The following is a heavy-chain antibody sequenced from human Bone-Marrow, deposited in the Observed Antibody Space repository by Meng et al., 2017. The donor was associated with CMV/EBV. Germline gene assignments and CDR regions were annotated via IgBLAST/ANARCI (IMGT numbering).Heavy chain of an antibody. Sequence: LPCAVYGGSFSGYYWSWIRQPPGKGLEWIGEINHNGSTNYNPSLKSRVTMSVDTSKIQFSLKLRSVTAADTAVYYCTRRRKQGGFDPWGQGTLVTVSS. CDR1: GGSFSGYY. J-gene: IGHJ5*02. V-gene: IGHV4-34*01. CDR2: INHNGST. CDR3: TRRRKQGGFDP.